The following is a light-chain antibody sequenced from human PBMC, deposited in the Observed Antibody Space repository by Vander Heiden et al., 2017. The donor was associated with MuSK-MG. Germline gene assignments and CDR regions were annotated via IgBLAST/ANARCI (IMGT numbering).Light chain of an antibody. Sequence: QSALTQPASVSGSPGQSVTISCTGTSSDIGGYKYVSWYQHHPGKAPKVMIYEVSNRPSGVSNRFSGSKSGNTASLTISGLQTEDEADYYCSAYTSSVTVIFGGGTKLTVL. CDR2: EVS. CDR3: SAYTSSVTVI. CDR1: SSDIGGYKY. J-gene: IGLJ2*01. V-gene: IGLV2-14*01.